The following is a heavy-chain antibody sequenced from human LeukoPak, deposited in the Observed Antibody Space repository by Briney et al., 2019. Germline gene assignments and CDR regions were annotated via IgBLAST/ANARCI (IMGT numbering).Heavy chain of an antibody. D-gene: IGHD1-26*01. J-gene: IGHJ3*02. CDR3: ASLNPFSGRRNAFDI. V-gene: IGHV4-34*01. CDR2: VNHSGTA. CDR1: GGSFSGYY. Sequence: ETPSLTCAVHGGSFSGYYWSWIRQPPGQGLEWIGEVNHSGTARYNPSLESRVTISVDTSKSQSSLNVYFVTAADTAVYYCASLNPFSGRRNAFDIWGQGAMVTVSS.